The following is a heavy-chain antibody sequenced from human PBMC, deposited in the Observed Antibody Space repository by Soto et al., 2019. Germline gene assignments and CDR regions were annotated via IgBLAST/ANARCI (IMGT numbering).Heavy chain of an antibody. J-gene: IGHJ4*02. CDR2: IYYSGST. V-gene: IGHV4-31*03. D-gene: IGHD6-13*01. CDR3: AREGRLAAAGRFDY. Sequence: SETLSLTCTVSGGSISSGDYYWSWIRQVPKKGLEWIGYIYYSGSTYYNPSLRSRVAMSVDTSKNQFSLKLSSVTAADTAIYYCAREGRLAAAGRFDYWGQGTLVTVSS. CDR1: GGSISSGDYY.